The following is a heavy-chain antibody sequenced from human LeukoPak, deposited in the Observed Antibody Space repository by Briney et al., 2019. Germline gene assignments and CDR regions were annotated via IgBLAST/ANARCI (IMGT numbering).Heavy chain of an antibody. J-gene: IGHJ6*04. CDR2: MSHNRGA. D-gene: IGHD3-10*01. Sequence: SETLSLTCAVSGHSISTGYYWGWIRQPPGKGLEWIGSMSHNRGAYYNPSLKSRVTISMDTSKNQISLRLTSVTAADTAVYYCASYYASGVSAYNYYGMDVWGKGTTVTVSS. CDR3: ASYYASGVSAYNYYGMDV. V-gene: IGHV4-38-2*01. CDR1: GHSISTGYY.